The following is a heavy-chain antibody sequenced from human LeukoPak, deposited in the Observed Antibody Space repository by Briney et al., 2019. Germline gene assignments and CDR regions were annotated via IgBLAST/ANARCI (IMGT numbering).Heavy chain of an antibody. CDR3: ARDSSGSYSIDY. Sequence: GGSLRLSCAASGFTFSSYSMNWVRQAPGKGLEWVSSISSSSSYIYYADSVKGRFTISRDNAKNSLYLQMNSLRAEDTAVYYCARDSSGSYSIDYWGQGTLVIVSS. D-gene: IGHD1-26*01. CDR2: ISSSSSYI. CDR1: GFTFSSYS. J-gene: IGHJ4*02. V-gene: IGHV3-21*01.